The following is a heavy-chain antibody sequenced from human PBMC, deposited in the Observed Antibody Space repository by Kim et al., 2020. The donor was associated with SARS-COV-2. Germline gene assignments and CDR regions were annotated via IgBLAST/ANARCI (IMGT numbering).Heavy chain of an antibody. CDR3: VRGGESSGHDAAYDI. CDR2: IYYNGGT. V-gene: IGHV4-39*02. Sequence: SETLSLTCIVSGTSIRSNDCYWGWLRQAPGKVPEWIGIIYYNGGTFDSPFLKRRLTVSFDPAKKHFSLELTSVTAADTAVYYCVRGGESSGHDAAYDIWGKGTLVTVSS. CDR1: GTSIRSNDCY. J-gene: IGHJ3*02. D-gene: IGHD5-12*01.